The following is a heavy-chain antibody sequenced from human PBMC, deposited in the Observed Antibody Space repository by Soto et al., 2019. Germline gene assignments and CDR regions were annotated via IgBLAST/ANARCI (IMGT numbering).Heavy chain of an antibody. CDR3: ARSCSSSWTSMGYYFHGMDV. J-gene: IGHJ6*02. CDR2: IIPIFGTA. V-gene: IGHV1-69*06. CDR1: GGTFSSYA. D-gene: IGHD6-13*01. Sequence: PVKVSCKASGGTFSSYAISWVRQAPGQGLEWMGGIIPIFGTANYAQKFQGRVTITADKSTSTAYMELSSLRSEDTAVYYCARSCSSSWTSMGYYFHGMDVWGQGATVPVSS.